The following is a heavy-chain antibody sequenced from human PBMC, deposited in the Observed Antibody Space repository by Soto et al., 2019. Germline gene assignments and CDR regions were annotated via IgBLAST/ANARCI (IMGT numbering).Heavy chain of an antibody. CDR2: INHSGST. V-gene: IGHV4-34*01. D-gene: IGHD4-17*01. CDR1: GGSFSGYY. CDR3: ASRHFYGDPDY. J-gene: IGHJ4*02. Sequence: SETLSLTCAVYGGSFSGYYWSWIRQPPGKGLEWIGEINHSGSTNYNPSLKSRVTISVDTSKNQFSLKLSSVTAADTAVYYCASRHFYGDPDYWGQGTLVTVSS.